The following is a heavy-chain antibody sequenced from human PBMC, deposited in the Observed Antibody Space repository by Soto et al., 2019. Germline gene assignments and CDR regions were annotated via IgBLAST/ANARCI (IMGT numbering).Heavy chain of an antibody. V-gene: IGHV4-59*08. CDR3: ARHLFHYYYYMAV. CDR2: ISSSGST. CDR1: GGSFTNHY. Sequence: QVQLQESGPGLVRPSETLSLTCTVSGGSFTNHYWSWIRQAPGTGLEWIGYISSSGSTNYDPSLRSRVTISLDASRNRFSLGLTSVTAADPAVYYSARHLFHYYYYMAVWGKGTTVTVSS. J-gene: IGHJ6*03.